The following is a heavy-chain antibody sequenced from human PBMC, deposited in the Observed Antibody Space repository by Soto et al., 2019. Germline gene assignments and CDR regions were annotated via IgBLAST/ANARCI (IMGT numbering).Heavy chain of an antibody. J-gene: IGHJ4*02. D-gene: IGHD3-9*01. CDR1: GFTFSSYA. Sequence: GGSLRLSCAASGFTFSSYAMSWVRQAPGKGLEWVSAISGSGGSTYYADSVKGRFTISRDNSKNTLYLQMNSLRAEDTAVYYCAKDSRYDILTGYYNFDYWGQGTLVTVSS. CDR2: ISGSGGST. V-gene: IGHV3-23*01. CDR3: AKDSRYDILTGYYNFDY.